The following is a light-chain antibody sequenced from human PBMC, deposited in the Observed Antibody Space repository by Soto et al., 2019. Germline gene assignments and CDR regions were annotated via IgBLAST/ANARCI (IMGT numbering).Light chain of an antibody. CDR1: QSVSSY. Sequence: VLTQSPGTVSLSPGERATLSCRASQSVSSYLAWYQQKGGQAPRLRIYDASNRATGIPARFSGSGSGTDFTLTISSLEPEDFAVYYCQHRSDWPTFGGGTKVDIK. CDR2: DAS. V-gene: IGKV3-11*01. J-gene: IGKJ4*01. CDR3: QHRSDWPT.